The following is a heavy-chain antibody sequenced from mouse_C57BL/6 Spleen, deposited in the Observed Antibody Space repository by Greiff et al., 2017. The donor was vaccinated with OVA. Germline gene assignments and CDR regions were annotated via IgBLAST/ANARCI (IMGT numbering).Heavy chain of an antibody. CDR1: GYTFTSYW. V-gene: IGHV1-59*01. Sequence: QVQLQQSGAELVRPGTSVKLSCKASGYTFTSYWMHWVKQRPGQGLEWIGVIDPSDSYTNYNQKFKGKATLTVDTSSSTAYMQLSSLTSEDSAVYYCARSGIYYGSSRLGYWGQGTSVTVSS. CDR2: IDPSDSYT. CDR3: ARSGIYYGSSRLGY. J-gene: IGHJ4*01. D-gene: IGHD1-1*01.